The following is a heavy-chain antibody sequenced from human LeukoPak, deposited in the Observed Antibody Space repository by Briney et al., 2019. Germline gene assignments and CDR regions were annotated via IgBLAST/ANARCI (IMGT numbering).Heavy chain of an antibody. V-gene: IGHV1-8*01. D-gene: IGHD4-17*01. J-gene: IGHJ4*02. CDR3: ARGVRRGAVTTLGY. Sequence: WASVKVSCKASGYTFTSYDINWVRQATGQGLEWMGWMNPNSGNTGYAQKFQGRVTMTRNTSISTAYMELSGLRSEDTAVYYCARGVRRGAVTTLGYWGQGTLVTVSS. CDR2: MNPNSGNT. CDR1: GYTFTSYD.